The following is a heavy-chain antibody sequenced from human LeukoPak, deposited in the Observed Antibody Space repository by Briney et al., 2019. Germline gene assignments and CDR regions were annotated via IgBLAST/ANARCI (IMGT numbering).Heavy chain of an antibody. CDR3: VGPMDSSGWSNDAFDI. CDR2: ISWNSGSI. Sequence: GGSLRLSCAASGFTFDDYAMHWVRQAPGKGLEWVSGISWNSGSIGYADSVKGRFTISRDNAKNSLYLQMNSLRAEDTALYYCVGPMDSSGWSNDAFDIWGQGTMVTVSS. D-gene: IGHD6-19*01. CDR1: GFTFDDYA. J-gene: IGHJ3*02. V-gene: IGHV3-9*01.